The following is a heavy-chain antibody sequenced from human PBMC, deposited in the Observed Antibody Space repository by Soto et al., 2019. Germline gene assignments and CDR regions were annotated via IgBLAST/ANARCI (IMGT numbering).Heavy chain of an antibody. CDR2: MYYSGST. V-gene: IGHV4-59*08. CDR3: ARRSRMVRSSYYTAV. J-gene: IGHJ6*03. Sequence: SETLSLTCNVTGGSMSLYYWSWIRRPPGKGLEWIGHMYYSGSTNYNPSLRSRVTMSVDRTTNRFSLKLTSVTAADTAVYYCARRSRMVRSSYYTAVWGKGTTVTVSS. D-gene: IGHD3-10*01. CDR1: GGSMSLYY.